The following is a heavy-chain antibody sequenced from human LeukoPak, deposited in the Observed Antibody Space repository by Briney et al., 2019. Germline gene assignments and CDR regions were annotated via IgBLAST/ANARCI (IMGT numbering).Heavy chain of an antibody. CDR3: ARVASDSSGWYHFDY. J-gene: IGHJ4*02. D-gene: IGHD6-19*01. CDR1: GLIVSSNY. V-gene: IGHV3-53*01. CDR2: IYSGGSI. Sequence: PGGSLRLSCAASGLIVSSNYMSWVRQAPGKGLEWVSVIYSGGSIYYADSVKGRFTISRDNSKNTLYLQMNSLRTEDTAVYYCARVASDSSGWYHFDYWGQGTLVTVSS.